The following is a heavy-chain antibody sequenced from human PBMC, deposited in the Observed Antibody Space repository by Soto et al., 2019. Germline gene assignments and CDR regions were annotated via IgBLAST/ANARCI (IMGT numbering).Heavy chain of an antibody. CDR2: IYSSGGT. V-gene: IGHV4-4*07. CDR3: ARNLHDYNWRNWFDP. D-gene: IGHD4-4*01. J-gene: IGHJ5*02. Sequence: SETLSLTCTVSGGSISNYYWTWIRQPAGKGLEWIGRIYSSGGTNYNPSLKSRVTMSVDTSRNHFSLKLTSVTAADTAMYYCARNLHDYNWRNWFDPWGQGTLVTVSA. CDR1: GGSISNYY.